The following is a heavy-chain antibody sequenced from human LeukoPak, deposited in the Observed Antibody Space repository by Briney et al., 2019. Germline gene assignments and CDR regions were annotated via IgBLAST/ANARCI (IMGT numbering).Heavy chain of an antibody. CDR1: GYTLTESS. D-gene: IGHD3-10*01. V-gene: IGHV1-24*01. Sequence: ASVKVSCKVSGYTLTESSMHWVRQAPGKGLEWMGGFDPEDGETIYAQKFQGRVTMTEDTSTDTAYMELSSLRSEDTAVYYCATATRYYGSGSYYMVDYWGQGTLVTVSS. CDR3: ATATRYYGSGSYYMVDY. J-gene: IGHJ4*02. CDR2: FDPEDGET.